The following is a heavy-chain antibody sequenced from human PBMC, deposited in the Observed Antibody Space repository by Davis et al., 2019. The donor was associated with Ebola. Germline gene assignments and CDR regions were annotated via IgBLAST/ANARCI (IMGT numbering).Heavy chain of an antibody. Sequence: PSETLSLTCTVSGGSISSSSYYWGWIRQPPGKGLEWIGSIYYSGSTYYNPSLKSRVTISVDTSKNQFSLKLSSVTAADTAVYYCARRKRPTYYYYGMDVWGQGTTVTVSS. CDR3: ARRKRPTYYYYGMDV. J-gene: IGHJ6*02. CDR2: IYYSGST. V-gene: IGHV4-39*01. CDR1: GGSISSSSYY.